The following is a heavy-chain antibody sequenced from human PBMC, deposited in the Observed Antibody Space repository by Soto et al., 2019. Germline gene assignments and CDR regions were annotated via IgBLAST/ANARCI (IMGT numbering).Heavy chain of an antibody. CDR3: ARHIHNQGFEYYFDS. J-gene: IGHJ4*02. D-gene: IGHD1-1*01. V-gene: IGHV4-39*01. Sequence: QLQLQESGPGLVKPSETLSLTCNASGGSITSSGSAWGWIRQSPGKGLEWIGTIDYSGNIYYIPSLKSRITISVDTSKNQCSLKRSSVTAADTAVYYCARHIHNQGFEYYFDSWGQGTLVTVSS. CDR1: GGSITSSGSA. CDR2: IDYSGNI.